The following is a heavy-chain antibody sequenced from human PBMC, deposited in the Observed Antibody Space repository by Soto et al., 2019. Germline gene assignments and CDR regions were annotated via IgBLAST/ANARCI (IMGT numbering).Heavy chain of an antibody. CDR3: ATDQCTNGVWYRRHSYGMDV. CDR2: ISYDGSNN. D-gene: IGHD2-8*01. V-gene: IGHV3-30-3*01. CDR1: GFTFSSNA. Sequence: GGNLRLSCAASGFTFSSNAMHWVRQAPDKGLGWVAVISYDGSNNFYADSVKGRFTISRDNSKNTLYLQMRSLRAEDTAVYYCATDQCTNGVWYRRHSYGMDVWGQAITVTLSS. J-gene: IGHJ6*02.